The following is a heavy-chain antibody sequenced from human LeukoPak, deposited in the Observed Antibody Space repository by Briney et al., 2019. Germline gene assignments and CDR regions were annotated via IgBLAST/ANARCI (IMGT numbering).Heavy chain of an antibody. D-gene: IGHD2-15*01. J-gene: IGHJ6*02. Sequence: SETLSLTCAVYGGSFSGYYWSWIRQPPGKGLEWIGEINHSGSTNYNPSLKSRVTISVDTSKNQFSLKLSSVTAADTAVYYCARARGVVVAATYSYYYYCGMDVWGQGTTVTVSS. CDR3: ARARGVVVAATYSYYYYCGMDV. CDR1: GGSFSGYY. CDR2: INHSGST. V-gene: IGHV4-34*01.